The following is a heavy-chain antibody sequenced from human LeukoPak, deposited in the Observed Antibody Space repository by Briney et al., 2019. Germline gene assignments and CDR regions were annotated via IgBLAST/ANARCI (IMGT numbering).Heavy chain of an antibody. CDR1: GFTFSSYA. CDR3: ASLAIGSGYDY. CDR2: ISYDGTNK. J-gene: IGHJ4*02. D-gene: IGHD5-12*01. Sequence: SGGSLRLSCAASGFTFSSYAMHWVRQAPGKGLEWVAVISYDGTNKYYADSVKGRFTISRDNSKNTLYLQMNSLRPDDTAVYYCASLAIGSGYDYWGQGTLVTVSS. V-gene: IGHV3-30-3*01.